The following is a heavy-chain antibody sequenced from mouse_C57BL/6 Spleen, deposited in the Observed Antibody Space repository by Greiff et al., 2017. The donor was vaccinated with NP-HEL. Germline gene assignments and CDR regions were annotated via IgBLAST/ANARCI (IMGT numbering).Heavy chain of an antibody. CDR3: TRSIYYYGSSYVDWYFDV. CDR1: GYTFTDYE. V-gene: IGHV1-15*01. Sequence: VQLQQSGAELVRPGASVTLSCKASGYTFTDYEMHWVKQTPVHGLEWIGAIDPETGGTAYNQKFKGKAILTADKSSSTAYMELRSLTSEDSAVYYCTRSIYYYGSSYVDWYFDVWGTGTTVTVSS. J-gene: IGHJ1*03. CDR2: IDPETGGT. D-gene: IGHD1-1*01.